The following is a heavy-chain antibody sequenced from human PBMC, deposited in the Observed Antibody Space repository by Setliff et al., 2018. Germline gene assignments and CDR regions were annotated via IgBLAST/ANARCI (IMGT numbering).Heavy chain of an antibody. CDR1: GFTFSTYW. D-gene: IGHD6-13*01. V-gene: IGHV3-7*03. CDR3: ARDVEQKLAAAGTVSNY. Sequence: PGGSLRLSCAASGFTFSTYWRSWVRQAPGKGLEWVANIKQDGSEKYYVDSVKGRFSISRDNAKNSLYLQMNSLTAADTAVYYCARDVEQKLAAAGTVSNYWGQGTLVTVSS. J-gene: IGHJ4*02. CDR2: IKQDGSEK.